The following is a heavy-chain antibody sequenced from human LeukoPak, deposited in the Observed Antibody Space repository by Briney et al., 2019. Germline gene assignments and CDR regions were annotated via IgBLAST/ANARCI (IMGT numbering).Heavy chain of an antibody. J-gene: IGHJ6*03. CDR1: GFTFSSYW. V-gene: IGHV3-7*01. D-gene: IGHD3-3*01. CDR3: ASAAWSGSYGNYYYYMDV. CDR2: IKQDGSEK. Sequence: GGSLRLSCAASGFTFSSYWMSWVRQAPGKGLEWVANIKQDGSEKYYVDSVKGRFTISRDNAKDSLYLQMNSLRAEDTAVYYCASAAWSGSYGNYYYYMDVWGKGTTVTVSS.